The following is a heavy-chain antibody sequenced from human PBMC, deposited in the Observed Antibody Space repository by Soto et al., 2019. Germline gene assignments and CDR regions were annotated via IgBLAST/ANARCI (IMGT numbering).Heavy chain of an antibody. D-gene: IGHD2-15*01. V-gene: IGHV3-30*18. CDR3: AKDRYCSGGSCSLDY. J-gene: IGHJ4*02. CDR2: ISYDGSNK. Sequence: QVQLVESGGGVVQPGRSLRLSCAASGFTFSSYGMHWVRQAPGKGLEWVAVISYDGSNKYYADSVKGRFTISRDNSKNPLYLQMNSLRAEDTAVYYCAKDRYCSGGSCSLDYWGQGTLVTVSS. CDR1: GFTFSSYG.